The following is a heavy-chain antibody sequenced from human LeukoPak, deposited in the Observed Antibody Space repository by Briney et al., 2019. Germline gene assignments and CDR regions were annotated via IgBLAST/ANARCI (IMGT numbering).Heavy chain of an antibody. CDR3: ARADYSSPWSHDYYYMDV. Sequence: RGSLRLSCAASGFTFNTYSMNWARQAPGKGLEWVSSIYSSSGYMFYADSVKGRFTISRDNAKNSLYLQMNTLRAEDTAVYYCARADYSSPWSHDYYYMDVWGKGTTVTVSS. D-gene: IGHD6-13*01. V-gene: IGHV3-21*04. J-gene: IGHJ6*03. CDR1: GFTFNTYS. CDR2: IYSSSGYM.